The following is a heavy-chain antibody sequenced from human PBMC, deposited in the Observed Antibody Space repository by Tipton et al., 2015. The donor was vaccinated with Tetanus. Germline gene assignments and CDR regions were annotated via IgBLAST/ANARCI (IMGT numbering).Heavy chain of an antibody. CDR1: GGSISSYY. Sequence: TLSLTCTVSGGSISSYYWGWIRQPPGKGLEWIGYIYYSGSTSYSPSLKSRVTISVDTSKNQFSLKLRSVTAADTAIYYCARDHWISSGNMWNYSGLDVWGRGTTVSVSS. D-gene: IGHD6-25*01. CDR2: IYYSGST. CDR3: ARDHWISSGNMWNYSGLDV. J-gene: IGHJ6*02. V-gene: IGHV4-59*01.